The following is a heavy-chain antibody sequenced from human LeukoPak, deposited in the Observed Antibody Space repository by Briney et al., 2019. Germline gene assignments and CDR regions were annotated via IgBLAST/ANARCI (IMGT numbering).Heavy chain of an antibody. CDR3: ARDVGGAGSH. Sequence: QPGESLRLSCAASGFTFSRYWMHWVRQAPGEGLVWVSRIDEHGTTIDYADSMRDRFTISRDNAKNTLYLHMNSLRAEDTAMYYCARDVGGAGSHWGQGSLVTVSS. J-gene: IGHJ4*02. CDR1: GFTFSRYW. V-gene: IGHV3-74*01. CDR2: IDEHGTTI. D-gene: IGHD3-10*01.